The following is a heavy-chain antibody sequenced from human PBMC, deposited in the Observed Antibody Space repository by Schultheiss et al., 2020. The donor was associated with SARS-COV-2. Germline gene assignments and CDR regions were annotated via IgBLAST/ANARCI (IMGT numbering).Heavy chain of an antibody. Sequence: GGSLRLSCAASGFTVSSNYMSWVRQAPGKGLEWVSAISGSGGSTYYADSVKGRFTISRDNSKNTLYLQMNSLRAEDTAVYYCARAQGGDSVYYFDYWGQGTLVTVSS. CDR3: ARAQGGDSVYYFDY. V-gene: IGHV3-23*01. CDR2: ISGSGGST. D-gene: IGHD3-16*01. CDR1: GFTVSSNY. J-gene: IGHJ4*02.